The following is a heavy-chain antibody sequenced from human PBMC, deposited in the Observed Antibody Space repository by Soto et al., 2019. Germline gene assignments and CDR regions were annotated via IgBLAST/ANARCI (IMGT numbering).Heavy chain of an antibody. CDR3: AKGTIFGVVTPFDY. V-gene: IGHV3-23*01. D-gene: IGHD3-3*01. CDR2: ISGSGGST. Sequence: GGSLRLSCAVSGFAFSSYAMGWVRQAPGKGLEWVSAISGSGGSTYYADSVKGRFTISRDNSKNTLYLQMNSLRAEDTAVYYCAKGTIFGVVTPFDYWGQGTLVTVSS. CDR1: GFAFSSYA. J-gene: IGHJ4*02.